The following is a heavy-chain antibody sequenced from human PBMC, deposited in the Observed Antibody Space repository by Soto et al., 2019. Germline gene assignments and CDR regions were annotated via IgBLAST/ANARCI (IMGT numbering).Heavy chain of an antibody. CDR2: MNPNSGNT. Sequence: ASVKVSCKASGYTFTSYDINWVRQATGQGLEWMGWMNPNSGNTGYAQRFQGRVTMTRNTSISTAYMKLSSLRSEDTAVYYCARAGRMYYYYGMDVWGQGTTVTVSS. CDR3: ARAGRMYYYYGMDV. V-gene: IGHV1-8*01. CDR1: GYTFTSYD. J-gene: IGHJ6*02.